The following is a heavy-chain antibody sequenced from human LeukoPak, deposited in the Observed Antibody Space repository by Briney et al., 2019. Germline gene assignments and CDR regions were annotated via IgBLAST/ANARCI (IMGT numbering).Heavy chain of an antibody. CDR2: IIPIFGTA. Sequence: ASVKVSCKASGGTFSSYAISWVRQAPGQGLEWMGGIIPIFGTANYAQKFQGRVTITADESTSTAYMELSSLRSEDTAVYYCARGFELVGAFDIWGQGTMVTVSS. V-gene: IGHV1-69*13. CDR1: GGTFSSYA. CDR3: ARGFELVGAFDI. J-gene: IGHJ3*02. D-gene: IGHD6-6*01.